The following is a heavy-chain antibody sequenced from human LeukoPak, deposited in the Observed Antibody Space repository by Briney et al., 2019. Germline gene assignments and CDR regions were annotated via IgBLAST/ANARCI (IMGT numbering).Heavy chain of an antibody. D-gene: IGHD1-26*01. V-gene: IGHV3-21*01. CDR1: GFTFSSYS. CDR3: ARGGGGSYGGDLGY. CDR2: ISGSSSYI. J-gene: IGHJ4*02. Sequence: NPGGSLRLSCATSGFTFSSYSMNWVRQAPGKGLEWVSYISGSSSYIYYADSVRGRFTISRDNAKNTLYLQMNGLRVEDTAVYYCARGGGGSYGGDLGYWGQGTLVTVSS.